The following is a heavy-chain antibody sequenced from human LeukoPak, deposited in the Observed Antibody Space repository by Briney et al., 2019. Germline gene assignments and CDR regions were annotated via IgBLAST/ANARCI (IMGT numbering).Heavy chain of an antibody. CDR3: ARIQLKYYGSGSYYVRFLGVRDGSDY. D-gene: IGHD3-10*01. CDR1: GYTFTSYD. J-gene: IGHJ4*02. CDR2: INPNSGNT. Sequence: ASVKVSCKASGYTFTSYDINWVRQATGQGLEWMGWINPNSGNTDYAQKFQGRVTMTRNTSISTAYMELSSPRSEDTAVYYCARIQLKYYGSGSYYVRFLGVRDGSDYWGQKTLVTVTS. V-gene: IGHV1-8*01.